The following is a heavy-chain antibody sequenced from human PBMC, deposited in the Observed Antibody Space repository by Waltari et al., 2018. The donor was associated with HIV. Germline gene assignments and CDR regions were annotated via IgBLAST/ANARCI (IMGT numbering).Heavy chain of an antibody. D-gene: IGHD3-3*01. Sequence: QVQLVQSGAEVKQPGASVTVSCKTSGYDFSTFDINWVRQAPGQGFEWMGWMSPSSGKTGYAQKFHGRVSMTRDTSIDTAYMQLSRLTSRDTAVYYCARSRPGAVFGDNWGQGTLVVVSS. J-gene: IGHJ4*02. CDR3: ARSRPGAVFGDN. V-gene: IGHV1-8*01. CDR2: MSPSSGKT. CDR1: GYDFSTFD.